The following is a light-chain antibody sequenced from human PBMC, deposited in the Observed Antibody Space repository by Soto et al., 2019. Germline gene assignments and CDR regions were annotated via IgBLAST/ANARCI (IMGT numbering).Light chain of an antibody. V-gene: IGKV3-20*01. J-gene: IGKJ5*01. CDR3: QQYGSSPPIT. CDR2: GAS. Sequence: VLTQSPGTLSLSPGERATLSCRASQSVSSSYLAWYQQKPGQAPRLLIYGASSRTAGIPDRFSGSGSGTDFTLTISRLEPEDFAVYYCQQYGSSPPITFGQGTRLEIK. CDR1: QSVSSSY.